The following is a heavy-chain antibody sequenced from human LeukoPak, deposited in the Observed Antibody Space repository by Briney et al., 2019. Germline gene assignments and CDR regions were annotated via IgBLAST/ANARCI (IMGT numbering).Heavy chain of an antibody. CDR1: GFTFSSYS. V-gene: IGHV3-21*01. CDR2: ISSSSSYI. CDR3: ASDYYDSSGYYYVADY. D-gene: IGHD3-22*01. Sequence: GGSLRLSCAASGFTFSSYSMNWVRQAPGKGLEWVSPISSSSSYIYYADSVKGRFTISRDNAKNSLYLQMNSLRAEDTAVYYCASDYYDSSGYYYVADYWGQGTLVTVSS. J-gene: IGHJ4*02.